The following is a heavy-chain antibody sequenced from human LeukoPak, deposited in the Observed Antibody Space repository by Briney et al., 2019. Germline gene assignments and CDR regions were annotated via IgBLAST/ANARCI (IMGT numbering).Heavy chain of an antibody. J-gene: IGHJ4*02. D-gene: IGHD1-14*01. V-gene: IGHV3-23*01. CDR1: GFTFSSYG. Sequence: GGSLRLSCAASGFTFSSYGMSWVRQAPGKGLEWVSAISGSGGSTYYADSVKGRFTISRDNSKNTLYLQMNSLRAEDTAMYYCARNGPSPNLYYFDSWGQGTLVTVSS. CDR2: ISGSGGST. CDR3: ARNGPSPNLYYFDS.